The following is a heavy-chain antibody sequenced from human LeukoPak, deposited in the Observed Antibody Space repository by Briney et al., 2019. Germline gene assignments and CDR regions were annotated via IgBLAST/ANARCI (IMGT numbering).Heavy chain of an antibody. CDR2: IYTSGST. D-gene: IGHD3-22*01. CDR3: ARLRGKYYYDNSVPLDY. Sequence: SETLSLTCTVSGGSISSGTYYWNWIRQPAGKGLEWIGRIYTSGSTNYNPSLKSRVTISLDTSKNQFSLKLSSVTAADTAVYYCARLRGKYYYDNSVPLDYWGQGTLVTVSS. V-gene: IGHV4-61*02. J-gene: IGHJ4*02. CDR1: GGSISSGTYY.